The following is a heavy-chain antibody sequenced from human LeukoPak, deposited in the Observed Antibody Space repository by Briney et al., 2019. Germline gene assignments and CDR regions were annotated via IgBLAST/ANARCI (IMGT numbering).Heavy chain of an antibody. Sequence: PSETLSLTCTVSGYSISSSSYYWGWIRQPPGKGLEWIGSIYYSGSTYYNPSLKSRVTISVDTSKNQFSLKLSSVTAADTAVYYCASPSGTGGVWGQGTLVTVSS. CDR1: GYSISSSSYY. D-gene: IGHD1-14*01. V-gene: IGHV4-39*01. J-gene: IGHJ4*02. CDR2: IYYSGST. CDR3: ASPSGTGGV.